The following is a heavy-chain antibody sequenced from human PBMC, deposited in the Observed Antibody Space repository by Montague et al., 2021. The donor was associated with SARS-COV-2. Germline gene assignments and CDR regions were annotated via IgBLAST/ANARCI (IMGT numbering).Heavy chain of an antibody. D-gene: IGHD2-2*01. CDR1: GGSISSFY. CDR2: ISDSGST. Sequence: SETLSLTRTVSGGSISSFYWSWFRQPPGKGLEWIGYISDSGSTNYNPSLTSRVTMSVDTSKSQFSLKLSSVTAADTAVYYCARLAYRLLFIASYYGMDVWGQGTTVTASS. CDR3: ARLAYRLLFIASYYGMDV. J-gene: IGHJ6*02. V-gene: IGHV4-59*12.